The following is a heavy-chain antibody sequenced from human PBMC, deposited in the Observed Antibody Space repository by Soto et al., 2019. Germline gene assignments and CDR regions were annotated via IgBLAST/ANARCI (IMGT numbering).Heavy chain of an antibody. CDR1: GFTFNSYA. Sequence: GGSLRLSCTASGFTFNSYAMHWVRQSPGKGLEWVAFISYDGSKKYYADSVKGRFTISRDNSKNTLYLQMNSLRAEDTAVYYCAKPGAHGSYDWVLFDYWGQGTLVTVSS. J-gene: IGHJ4*02. CDR3: AKPGAHGSYDWVLFDY. V-gene: IGHV3-30-3*02. D-gene: IGHD1-26*01. CDR2: ISYDGSKK.